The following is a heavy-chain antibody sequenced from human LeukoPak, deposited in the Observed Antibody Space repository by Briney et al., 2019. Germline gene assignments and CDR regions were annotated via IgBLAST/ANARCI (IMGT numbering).Heavy chain of an antibody. CDR1: GFTVSSNY. J-gene: IGHJ4*02. V-gene: IGHV3-21*01. D-gene: IGHD3-10*01. CDR2: ISSSSSYI. CDR3: AKLWFGELLAKDKPDDY. Sequence: GGSLRLSCAASGFTVSSNYMSWVRQAPGKGLEWVSSISSSSSYIYYADSVKGRFTISRDNSKNTLYLQMNSLRAEDTAVYYCAKLWFGELLAKDKPDDYWGQGTLVTVSS.